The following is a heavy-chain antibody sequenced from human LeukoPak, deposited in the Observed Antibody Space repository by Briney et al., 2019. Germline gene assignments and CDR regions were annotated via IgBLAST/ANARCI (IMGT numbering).Heavy chain of an antibody. V-gene: IGHV1-2*02. J-gene: IGHJ4*02. D-gene: IGHD4-17*01. CDR3: ARGPDGDYGFDY. Sequence: ASVKVSCKAYGYTFTSYGVIWVRQAPGQGLEWMGWINPNSGGTNYAQKFQGRVTMTRDTSISTAYMELSRLRSDDTAVYYCARGPDGDYGFDYWGQGTLVTVSS. CDR1: GYTFTSYG. CDR2: INPNSGGT.